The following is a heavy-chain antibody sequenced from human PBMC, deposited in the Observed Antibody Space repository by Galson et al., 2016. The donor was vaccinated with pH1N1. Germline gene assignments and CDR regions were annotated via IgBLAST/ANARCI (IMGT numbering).Heavy chain of an antibody. D-gene: IGHD6-6*01. CDR3: ARSSSSMEGEYYFDY. Sequence: TLSLTCTVSGGSTSNGGYYWSWIRQHPGKGLEWIGYIYYSGSTYYNPSLKSRVTISVDTSKNQFSLKLSSVTAADTAVYYCARSSSSMEGEYYFDYWGQGTLVTVSS. J-gene: IGHJ4*02. CDR2: IYYSGST. CDR1: GGSTSNGGYY. V-gene: IGHV4-31*03.